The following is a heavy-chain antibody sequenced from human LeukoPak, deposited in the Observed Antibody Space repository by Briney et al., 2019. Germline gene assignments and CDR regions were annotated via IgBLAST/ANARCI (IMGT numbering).Heavy chain of an antibody. V-gene: IGHV4-34*01. CDR1: GGPFSGYY. CDR3: ARGQDFWSGPRMDV. J-gene: IGHJ6*03. D-gene: IGHD3-3*01. Sequence: PSETLSLTCAVYGGPFSGYYWSWIRQPPGKGLEWIEEINHSGSTNYNPSLKSRVTISVDTSKNQFSLKLSSVTAADTAVYYCARGQDFWSGPRMDVWGKGTTVTVSS. CDR2: INHSGST.